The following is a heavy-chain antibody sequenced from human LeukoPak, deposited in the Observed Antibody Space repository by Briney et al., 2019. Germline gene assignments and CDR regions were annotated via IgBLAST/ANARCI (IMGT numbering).Heavy chain of an antibody. D-gene: IGHD3-22*01. CDR2: INHSGST. V-gene: IGHV4-34*01. CDR3: ARARGYYYDSSGSDY. Sequence: SETLSLTCAVYGGSFSGYYWSWIRQPPGKGLEWIGEINHSGSTNYNPSLKSRVTISVDTSKNQFSLKLSSVTAADTAVYYCARARGYYYDSSGSDYWGQGTLVTVSS. CDR1: GGSFSGYY. J-gene: IGHJ4*02.